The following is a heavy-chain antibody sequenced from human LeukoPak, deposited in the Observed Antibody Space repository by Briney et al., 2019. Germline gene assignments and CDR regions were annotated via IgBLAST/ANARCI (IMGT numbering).Heavy chain of an antibody. J-gene: IGHJ5*02. V-gene: IGHV4-38-2*02. CDR1: GYSISSGYY. D-gene: IGHD3-22*01. Sequence: SETLSLTCTVSGYSISSGYYWGWIRQPPGKGLEWIGSIYHSGSTYYNPSLKSRVTISVDTSRNQFSLKLSSVTAADTAVYYCARDGVVAINWFDPWGQGTLVTVSS. CDR2: IYHSGST. CDR3: ARDGVVAINWFDP.